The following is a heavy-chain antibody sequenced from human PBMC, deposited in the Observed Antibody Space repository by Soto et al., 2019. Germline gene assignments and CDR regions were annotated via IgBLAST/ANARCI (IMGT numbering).Heavy chain of an antibody. CDR3: AKDGIAVAGDVWFDP. V-gene: IGHV3-11*05. D-gene: IGHD6-19*01. J-gene: IGHJ5*02. CDR1: GFTFGDSY. Sequence: GGSLRLSCAGSGFTFGDSYMSWIRQAPGKGLEWLSHISPGSRYPAYADSVKGRFTISRDNSKNTLYLQMNSLRGEDTAVHYCAKDGIAVAGDVWFDPWGQGTPVTVSS. CDR2: ISPGSRYP.